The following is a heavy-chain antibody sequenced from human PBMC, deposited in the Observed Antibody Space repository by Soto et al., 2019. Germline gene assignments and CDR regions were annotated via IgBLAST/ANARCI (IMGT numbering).Heavy chain of an antibody. Sequence: ASVKVSCKASGYTFTSYYMHWVRQAPGQGLEWMGIINPSGGSTSYAQKFQGRVTMTRDTSTSTVYMELSSLRSEDTAVYYCAVYCSGGSCAKRDFDYWGQGPLVTVSS. D-gene: IGHD2-15*01. CDR1: GYTFTSYY. V-gene: IGHV1-46*01. CDR3: AVYCSGGSCAKRDFDY. CDR2: INPSGGST. J-gene: IGHJ4*02.